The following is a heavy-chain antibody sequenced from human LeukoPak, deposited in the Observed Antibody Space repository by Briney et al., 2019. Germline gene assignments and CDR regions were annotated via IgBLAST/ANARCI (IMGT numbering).Heavy chain of an antibody. V-gene: IGHV4-39*01. CDR3: ARLGRGSNWPTNGMDV. CDR2: IYYSGST. D-gene: IGHD6-13*01. Sequence: PSETLSLTCTVSGGSISSSSYYWGWIRQPPGKGLEWIGSIYYSGSTYYNPSLKSRVTISVDTSKNQFSLKLSSVTAADTAVYYCARLGRGSNWPTNGMDVWGQGTTVTVSS. J-gene: IGHJ6*02. CDR1: GGSISSSSYY.